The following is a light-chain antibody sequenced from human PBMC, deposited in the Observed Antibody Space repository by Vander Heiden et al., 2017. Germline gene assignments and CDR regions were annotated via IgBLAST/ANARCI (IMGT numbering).Light chain of an antibody. CDR1: SSDVGGYNY. J-gene: IGLJ2*01. CDR3: SSYTSSSTVV. CDR2: DVS. V-gene: IGLV2-14*03. Sequence: QSALTQPAPVSGSTGQSITISCTGTSSDVGGYNYVTWYQQHPGKAPKLIIYDVSNRPSGVSTRFSGSKSGNTASLTISGLQAEDEADYYCSSYTSSSTVVFGGGTKLTVL.